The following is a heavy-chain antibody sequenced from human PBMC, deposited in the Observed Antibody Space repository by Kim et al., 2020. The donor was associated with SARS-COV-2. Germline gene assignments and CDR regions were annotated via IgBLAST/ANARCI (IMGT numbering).Heavy chain of an antibody. D-gene: IGHD6-13*01. CDR2: IDPSDSYT. CDR3: ARHSPYVAEAAAVGPRFDP. J-gene: IGHJ5*02. V-gene: IGHV5-10-1*01. Sequence: GESLKISCKGSGYSFTTYWISWVRQMPGKGLEWMGKIDPSDSYTNYSPSFQGHVTISSDKSISTVYLQWSSLKASDTAMYYCARHSPYVAEAAAVGPRFDPWGQGTLVTVSS. CDR1: GYSFTTYW.